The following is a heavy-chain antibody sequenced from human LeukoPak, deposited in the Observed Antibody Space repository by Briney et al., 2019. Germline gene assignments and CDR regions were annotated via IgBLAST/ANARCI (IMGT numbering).Heavy chain of an antibody. J-gene: IGHJ4*02. V-gene: IGHV4-34*01. CDR1: GGSFSGYY. D-gene: IGHD3-16*01. Sequence: SETLSLTCAVYGGSFSGYYWSWIRQPPGKGLEWIGEINHSGSTNYNPSLKSRVTISVDTSKNQFSLKLSSVTAADTAVYYCARDRRVITFGGVFDYWGQGTLVTVSS. CDR2: INHSGST. CDR3: ARDRRVITFGGVFDY.